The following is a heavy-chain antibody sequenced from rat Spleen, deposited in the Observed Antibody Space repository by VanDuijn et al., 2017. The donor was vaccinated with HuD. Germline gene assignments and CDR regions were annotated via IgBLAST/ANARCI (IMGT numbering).Heavy chain of an antibody. V-gene: IGHV5S13*01. Sequence: EAQLVESGGGLVHPGRSLKLSCVASGFTFSNYGMAWVRQAPTKGLEWVASIGFGNDNTYYRDSVKGRFTISRENAENTLFLQMDSLRSEDTATYYCAQWNSKYFIYWGQGIMVTVSS. CDR1: GFTFSNYG. CDR3: AQWNSKYFIY. D-gene: IGHD4-4*01. CDR2: IGFGNDNT. J-gene: IGHJ2*01.